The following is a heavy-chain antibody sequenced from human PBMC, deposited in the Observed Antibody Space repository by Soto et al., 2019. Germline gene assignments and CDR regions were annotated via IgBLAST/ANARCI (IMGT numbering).Heavy chain of an antibody. CDR2: VNHSGST. CDR1: GGSFSGYY. CDR3: ASGIEYYDFWSGSYYYYGMDV. V-gene: IGHV4-34*01. J-gene: IGHJ6*02. D-gene: IGHD3-3*01. Sequence: SETLSLTCAVYGGSFSGYYWSWIRQPPGKGLEWIGEVNHSGSTNYNPSLKSRVTISVDTSKNQLSLKLSSVTAADTAVYYCASGIEYYDFWSGSYYYYGMDVWGQGTTVTVSS.